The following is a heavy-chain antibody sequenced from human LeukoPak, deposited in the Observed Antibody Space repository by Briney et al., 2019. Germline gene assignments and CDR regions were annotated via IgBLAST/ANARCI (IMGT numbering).Heavy chain of an antibody. V-gene: IGHV4-34*01. J-gene: IGHJ4*02. CDR3: ARGLGLTTGAYYFDS. Sequence: AGGSLRLSCAASGFTFSDYYMSWIRQPPGKGLEWIGEFNHSGSTNYNPSLKSRVTISVDTSKNQFSLKLSSVTAADTAVYYCARGLGLTTGAYYFDSWGQGTLVAVSS. CDR1: GFTFSDYY. D-gene: IGHD3-22*01. CDR2: FNHSGST.